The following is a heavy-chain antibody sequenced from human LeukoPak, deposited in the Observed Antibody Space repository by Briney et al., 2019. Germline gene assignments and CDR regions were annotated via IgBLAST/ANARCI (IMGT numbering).Heavy chain of an antibody. D-gene: IGHD1-26*01. CDR1: GFTFRSYT. Sequence: PGRSLRLSCAASGFTFRSYTMHWVRQAPGKGLEWVAVILYDGRTTNYAESVRGRFTISRHTSENTLYLQMNNLRPEDTAIYYCAREILGSAFSFDYWGQGTLVTVSS. CDR2: ILYDGRTT. J-gene: IGHJ4*02. CDR3: AREILGSAFSFDY. V-gene: IGHV3-30*04.